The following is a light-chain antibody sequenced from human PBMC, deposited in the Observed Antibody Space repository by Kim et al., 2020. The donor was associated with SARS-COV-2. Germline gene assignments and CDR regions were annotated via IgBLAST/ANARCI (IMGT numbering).Light chain of an antibody. CDR2: DAS. V-gene: IGKV3-11*01. CDR1: QSVGSQ. Sequence: PGKRATLSCRASQSVGSQLAWYQQKPGQTPRLLIYDASSRATGIPARFSGSGSGTDFTLTISSLEPEDFAVYYCQQRIRWPVTFGQGTKLEI. CDR3: QQRIRWPVT. J-gene: IGKJ2*01.